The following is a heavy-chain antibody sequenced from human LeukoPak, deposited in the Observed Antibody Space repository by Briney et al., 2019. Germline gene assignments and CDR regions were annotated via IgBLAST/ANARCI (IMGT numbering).Heavy chain of an antibody. V-gene: IGHV1-18*01. CDR1: GYTFTSYG. CDR3: ARDGRRPSGSGFSDYYYGMDV. Sequence: ASVKVSCKASGYTFTSYGISWVRRAPGQGLEWMGRISAYNGNTNYAQKLQGRVTMTTDTSTSTAYMELRSLRSDDTAVYYCARDGRRPSGSGFSDYYYGMDVWGQGTTVTVSS. J-gene: IGHJ6*02. D-gene: IGHD6-19*01. CDR2: ISAYNGNT.